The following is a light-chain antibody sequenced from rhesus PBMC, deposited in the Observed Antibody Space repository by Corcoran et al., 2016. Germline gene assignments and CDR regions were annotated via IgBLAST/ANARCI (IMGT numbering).Light chain of an antibody. Sequence: DIQMTQSPSSLSASVGDTVTITFPASQDISSSLNWFKQKPGKAPKLLIYASSSLESGVQSRLSGSGSETDFTLTIRSLQPEDFAVYYCLQHNSCPYSFGQGTKVEIK. CDR2: ASS. V-gene: IGKV1-28*03. J-gene: IGKJ2*01. CDR1: QDISSS. CDR3: LQHNSCPYS.